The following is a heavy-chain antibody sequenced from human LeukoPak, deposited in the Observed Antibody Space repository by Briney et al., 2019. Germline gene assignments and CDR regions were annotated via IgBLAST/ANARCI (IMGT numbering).Heavy chain of an antibody. CDR2: IYYTENT. Sequence: SETLSLTCTVSAGSISGYYWTWIRQPPGKGLEWIGNIYYTENTDYNRSLKSRVTISIDTSKNQFSLKLSSVTAADTALYYCARERVIATTYDAFDIWGQGTMVTVSS. CDR3: ARERVIATTYDAFDI. D-gene: IGHD2-15*01. CDR1: AGSISGYY. J-gene: IGHJ3*02. V-gene: IGHV4-59*01.